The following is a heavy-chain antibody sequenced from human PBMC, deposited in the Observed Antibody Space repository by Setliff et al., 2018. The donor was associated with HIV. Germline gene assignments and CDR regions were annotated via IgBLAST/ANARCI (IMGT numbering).Heavy chain of an antibody. D-gene: IGHD7-27*01. CDR2: ISPQNGDR. V-gene: IGHV1-2*02. Sequence: SVKVSCKASGYTFTDYFIHWVRQAPGQGLEWMGWISPQNGDRKIPQSFQGRVTMTRDTSINTAYMELSGLRSDDTAMYYCARQLSNSLDYWGQGTLVTVSS. J-gene: IGHJ4*02. CDR3: ARQLSNSLDY. CDR1: GYTFTDYF.